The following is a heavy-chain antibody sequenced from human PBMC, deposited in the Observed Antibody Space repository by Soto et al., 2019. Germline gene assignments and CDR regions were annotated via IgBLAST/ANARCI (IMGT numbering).Heavy chain of an antibody. Sequence: QVQLQESGPGLVKSSETLSLTCSVSGDSSSTYYWGWIRQPPGKGLEWIGYIKYSGRSNHNPSLKSRLSRSVDASKNQVSLKLTSVTAADTAVYYCARSYCADSVSCNWFDPWGQGTLVVVSS. CDR2: IKYSGRS. CDR3: ARSYCADSVSCNWFDP. V-gene: IGHV4-59*01. D-gene: IGHD2-8*02. J-gene: IGHJ5*02. CDR1: GDSSSTYY.